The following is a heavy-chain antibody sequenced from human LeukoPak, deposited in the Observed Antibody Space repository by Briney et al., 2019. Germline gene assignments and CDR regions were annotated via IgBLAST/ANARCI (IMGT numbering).Heavy chain of an antibody. CDR2: ISYDGNNK. V-gene: IGHV3-30-3*01. CDR3: ASGASIFTSRGFED. Sequence: GGSLRLSCAASGFTFRSYDMYWVRQVPGKGLEWVAVISYDGNNKYYADSVKGRFTISRDNSKNALYLQMNSLRIEDTAEYYCASGASIFTSRGFEDWGQGTLVTVSS. D-gene: IGHD6-6*01. J-gene: IGHJ4*02. CDR1: GFTFRSYD.